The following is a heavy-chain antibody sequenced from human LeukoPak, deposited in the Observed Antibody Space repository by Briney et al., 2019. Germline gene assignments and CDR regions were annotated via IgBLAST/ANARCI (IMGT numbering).Heavy chain of an antibody. CDR1: GYTFTGYY. Sequence: GASVKVSCKASGYTFTGYYMHWVRQAPGQGLEWMGRINPNSGGTNYAQKLPGRVTMTRDTSISTAYMELSRLRSDDTAVYYCARYSSSWYGGYDYWGQGTLVTVSS. V-gene: IGHV1-2*06. CDR2: INPNSGGT. J-gene: IGHJ4*02. CDR3: ARYSSSWYGGYDY. D-gene: IGHD6-13*01.